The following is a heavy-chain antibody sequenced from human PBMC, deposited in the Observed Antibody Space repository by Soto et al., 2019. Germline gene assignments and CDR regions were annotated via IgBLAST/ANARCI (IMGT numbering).Heavy chain of an antibody. Sequence: SVKVSCKASGGTFSSYAISWVRQAPGQGLEWMGGIIPIFGTANYAQKFQGRVTITADEATSTAYMELSSLRSEDTAVYYCARGRGSGSYYSDYFDYWGQGTLVTVSS. D-gene: IGHD3-10*01. J-gene: IGHJ4*02. CDR1: GGTFSSYA. V-gene: IGHV1-69*13. CDR3: ARGRGSGSYYSDYFDY. CDR2: IIPIFGTA.